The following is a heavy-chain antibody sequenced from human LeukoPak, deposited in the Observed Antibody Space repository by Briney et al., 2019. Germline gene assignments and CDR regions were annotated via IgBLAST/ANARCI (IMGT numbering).Heavy chain of an antibody. V-gene: IGHV4-30-2*01. Sequence: PSQTLSLTCAVSGGSISSGGYSWSWIRQPPGKGLEWIGYIYHSGSTYYNPSLKSRVTISVDRSKNQFSLKLSSVTAADMAVYYCARGEVGEYYFDYWGQGTLVTVSS. D-gene: IGHD3-16*01. CDR1: GGSISSGGYS. CDR2: IYHSGST. CDR3: ARGEVGEYYFDY. J-gene: IGHJ4*02.